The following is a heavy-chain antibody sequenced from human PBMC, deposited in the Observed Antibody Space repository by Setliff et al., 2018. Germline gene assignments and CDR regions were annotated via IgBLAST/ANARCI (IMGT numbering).Heavy chain of an antibody. CDR2: VFSNGDN. V-gene: IGHV2-26*01. Sequence: KSGPTLVNPTQTLTLTCTFSGFSLTTNGVGVGWIRQPPGKALEWLAHVFSNGDNSYSTSLRSRLTISKDTSKSQVVLTMTNMDPADTGTYYCARTRDDPYYYDSRGYYYDASDMWGQGTLVTVSS. CDR3: ARTRDDPYYYDSRGYYYDASDM. J-gene: IGHJ3*02. CDR1: GFSLTTNGVG. D-gene: IGHD3-22*01.